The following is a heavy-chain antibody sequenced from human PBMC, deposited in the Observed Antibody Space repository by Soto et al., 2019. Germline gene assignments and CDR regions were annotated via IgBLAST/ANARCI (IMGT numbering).Heavy chain of an antibody. CDR1: GYTFTGYY. CDR2: INTNSGGT. J-gene: IGHJ4*02. V-gene: IGHV1-2*02. CDR3: ARAQTNDY. Sequence: ASVKVSCKASGYTFTGYYIHWVRQAPGQGLEWMGWINTNSGGTNYAQKFQGRVTMTRDTSISTAYMELSRLTSDDTAVYYCARAQTNDYWGQGTLVTVSS.